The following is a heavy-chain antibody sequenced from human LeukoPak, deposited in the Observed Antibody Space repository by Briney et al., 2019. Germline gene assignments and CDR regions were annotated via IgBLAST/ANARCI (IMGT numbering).Heavy chain of an antibody. CDR3: ARGRRWEPFDY. V-gene: IGHV3-48*04. D-gene: IGHD1-26*01. CDR1: GFTFSSYS. J-gene: IGHJ4*02. CDR2: ISSSSSTI. Sequence: GGSLRLSCAASGFTFSSYSMNWVRQAPGKGLEWVSYISSSSSTIYYADSVKGRFTISRDNAKNSLYLQMNSLRAEDTAVYYCARGRRWEPFDYWGQGTLVTVSS.